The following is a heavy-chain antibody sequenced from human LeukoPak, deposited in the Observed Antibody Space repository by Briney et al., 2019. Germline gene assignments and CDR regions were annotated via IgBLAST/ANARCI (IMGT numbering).Heavy chain of an antibody. CDR1: GGSFSGYY. J-gene: IGHJ5*02. CDR2: INHSGST. V-gene: IGHV4-34*01. D-gene: IGHD3-16*01. CDR3: ARFLRDPTCDWFDP. Sequence: SETLSLTCAVYGGSFSGYYWSWIRQPPGKGLEWIGEINHSGSTNYNPSLKSRVTISVDTSKNQFSLKLSSVTAADTAVYYCARFLRDPTCDWFDPWGQGTLVTVSS.